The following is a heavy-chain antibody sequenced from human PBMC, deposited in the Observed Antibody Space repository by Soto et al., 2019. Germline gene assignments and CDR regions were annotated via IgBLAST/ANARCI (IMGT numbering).Heavy chain of an antibody. J-gene: IGHJ4*02. CDR2: IYSDDDK. V-gene: IGHV2-5*02. CDR1: GFSLSTTGVG. CDR3: AHAIAVSSSWCGPIYY. D-gene: IGHD6-13*01. Sequence: QITLKESGPTLVKPTQTLTLTCTFSGFSLSTTGVGVSWIRQPPGKALEWLAVIYSDDDKRYRPFLQSRLTITKDTSKNQVGRTMTNMEPVDTAAYYCAHAIAVSSSWCGPIYYWGQGSPVTVSS.